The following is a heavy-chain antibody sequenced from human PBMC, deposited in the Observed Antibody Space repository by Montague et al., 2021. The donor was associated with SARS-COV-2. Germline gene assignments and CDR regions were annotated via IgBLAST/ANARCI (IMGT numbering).Heavy chain of an antibody. CDR1: GGSISSYY. CDR2: LYYSGST. D-gene: IGHD1-1*01. Sequence: SETLSLTCTVSGGSISSYYWSWIRQPPGKGLEWIGYLYYSGSTNYNPSLKSRVTISVDTSKNQFSLRLNSVTAADTAVYYCAGPPPGYRYFYYLDVWGKGTTVTVSS. V-gene: IGHV4-59*01. J-gene: IGHJ6*03. CDR3: AGPPPGYRYFYYLDV.